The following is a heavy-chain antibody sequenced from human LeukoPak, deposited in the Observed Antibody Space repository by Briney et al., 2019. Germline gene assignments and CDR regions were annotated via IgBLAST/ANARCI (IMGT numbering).Heavy chain of an antibody. CDR2: INHSGST. Sequence: KPSETLSLTCAVYGGSFSGYYWSWIRQPPGKGLEWIGEINHSGSTNYNPSLKSRVTISVDASKNQFSLKLSSVTAADTAVYYCARDLREYCSSTSCHDGGFYYYYGMDVWGQGTTVTVSS. J-gene: IGHJ6*02. CDR3: ARDLREYCSSTSCHDGGFYYYYGMDV. V-gene: IGHV4-34*01. CDR1: GGSFSGYY. D-gene: IGHD2-2*01.